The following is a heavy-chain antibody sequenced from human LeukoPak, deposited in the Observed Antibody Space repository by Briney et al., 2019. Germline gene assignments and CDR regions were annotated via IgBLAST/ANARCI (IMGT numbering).Heavy chain of an antibody. Sequence: SETLSLTCTVSGGSIGSSSYYWGWIRQPPGKGLAWIGSIYYSGSTYYNPSLKSRVTISVDTSKNQFSLKLSSVTAADTAVYYCARTTSSWYVDYWGQGTLVTVPS. CDR3: ARTTSSWYVDY. D-gene: IGHD6-13*01. CDR1: GGSIGSSSYY. CDR2: IYYSGST. J-gene: IGHJ4*02. V-gene: IGHV4-39*07.